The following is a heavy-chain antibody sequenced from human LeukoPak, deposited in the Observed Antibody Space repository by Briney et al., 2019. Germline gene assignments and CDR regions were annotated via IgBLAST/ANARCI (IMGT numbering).Heavy chain of an antibody. D-gene: IGHD3-22*01. CDR2: ISWNSGSI. V-gene: IGHV3-9*01. Sequence: GRSLGLSCAASGFTFDDYAMYWVRQAPGKGLEWVSGISWNSGSIGYADSVKGRFTISRDNAKNSLYLQMNSLRAEDTALYYCASMYYYDSSGPFDYWGQGTLVTVSS. CDR1: GFTFDDYA. CDR3: ASMYYYDSSGPFDY. J-gene: IGHJ4*02.